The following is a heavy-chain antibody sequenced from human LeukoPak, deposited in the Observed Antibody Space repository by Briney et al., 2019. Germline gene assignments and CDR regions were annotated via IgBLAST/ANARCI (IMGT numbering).Heavy chain of an antibody. CDR3: ARGDGITMVRGVTYFDY. Sequence: SETLSLTCTVSGGSISSYYWSWIRQPPGKGLEWIGYIYYSGSTNYNPSLKSRVTISVDTSKNQFSLKLSSVTAADAAVYYCARGDGITMVRGVTYFDYWGQGTLVTVSS. J-gene: IGHJ4*02. CDR1: GGSISSYY. CDR2: IYYSGST. V-gene: IGHV4-59*01. D-gene: IGHD3-10*01.